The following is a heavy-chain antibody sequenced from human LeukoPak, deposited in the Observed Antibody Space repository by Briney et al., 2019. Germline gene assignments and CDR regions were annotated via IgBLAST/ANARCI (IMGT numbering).Heavy chain of an antibody. Sequence: GASVKVSCKASGGTFSSYAISWVRQAPGQGLEWMGRISPNTGGTDHAQEFRDKITMTRDTSISTAYIELSRLISDDTAVYYCARGGRSGYRYFDYWGQGTLVTVSS. CDR2: ISPNTGGT. V-gene: IGHV1-2*06. D-gene: IGHD5-18*01. CDR3: ARGGRSGYRYFDY. CDR1: GGTFSSYA. J-gene: IGHJ4*02.